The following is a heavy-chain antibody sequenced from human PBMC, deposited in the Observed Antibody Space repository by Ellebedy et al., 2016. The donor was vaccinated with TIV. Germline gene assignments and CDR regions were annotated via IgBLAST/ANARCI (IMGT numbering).Heavy chain of an antibody. CDR3: AKRQAYGDYEYAFDI. Sequence: MPGGSLRLSCAVSGGSIISSNWWNWFRQPPGKGLEWIGEIYHSGSTNYNPSLKSRVTISVDKSKKQFSLKLSSVTAADTAVYYCAKRQAYGDYEYAFDIWGQGTMVTVSS. CDR1: GGSIISSNW. J-gene: IGHJ3*02. D-gene: IGHD4-17*01. V-gene: IGHV4-4*02. CDR2: IYHSGST.